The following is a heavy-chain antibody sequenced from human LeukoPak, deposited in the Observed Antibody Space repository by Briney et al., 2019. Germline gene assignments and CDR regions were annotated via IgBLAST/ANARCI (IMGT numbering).Heavy chain of an antibody. CDR1: GGSISSGSYY. Sequence: SETLSLTCTVSGGSISSGSYYWSWIRQPAGKGLEWIGRIYTSGSTNYNPSLKSRVTISVDASKNQFSLKLSSVTAADTAVYFCARVGSSGVRYWGQGTLVTVSS. J-gene: IGHJ4*02. CDR3: ARVGSSGVRY. CDR2: IYTSGST. V-gene: IGHV4-61*02. D-gene: IGHD6-19*01.